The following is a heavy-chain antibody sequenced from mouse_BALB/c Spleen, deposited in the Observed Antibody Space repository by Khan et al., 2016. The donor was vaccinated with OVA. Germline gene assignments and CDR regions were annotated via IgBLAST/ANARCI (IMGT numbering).Heavy chain of an antibody. CDR3: ARLAYYYDSEGVAY. CDR2: VSTGGHYT. J-gene: IGHJ3*01. V-gene: IGHV5-6*01. CDR1: GFTFSNYG. Sequence: EVELVESGGDVVKPGGSLKLSCAVSGFTFSNYGMSWVRQTPDKRLEWVATVSTGGHYTYYPDTVKGRFTISRDNAKNTLYLQMSSLKSEDTAMFYCARLAYYYDSEGVAYWGQGTLVTVSA. D-gene: IGHD1-1*01.